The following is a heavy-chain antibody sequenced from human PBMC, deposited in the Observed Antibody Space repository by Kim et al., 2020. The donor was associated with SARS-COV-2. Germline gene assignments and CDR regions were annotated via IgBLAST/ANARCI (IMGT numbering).Heavy chain of an antibody. Sequence: PSLKSPVTISVDTSKNQFSLKLGSVTAADTAVYYCASRLFSYDSNLGVDPWGQGTLVTVSS. V-gene: IGHV4-34*01. D-gene: IGHD3-22*01. CDR3: ASRLFSYDSNLGVDP. J-gene: IGHJ5*02.